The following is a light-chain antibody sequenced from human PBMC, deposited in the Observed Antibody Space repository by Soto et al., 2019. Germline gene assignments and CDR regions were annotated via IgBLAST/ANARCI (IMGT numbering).Light chain of an antibody. CDR2: GAS. CDR3: HQYGILPRT. Sequence: EIVLTQSPGTLSMSPGERATLSCRASQSLTNNYLAWFQQKPGQAPRLLIYGASNRPTDIPERFSGSGSGTDFSLTISRLEPEDFAVYYCHQYGILPRTFGQGTKVEIK. CDR1: QSLTNNY. V-gene: IGKV3-20*01. J-gene: IGKJ1*01.